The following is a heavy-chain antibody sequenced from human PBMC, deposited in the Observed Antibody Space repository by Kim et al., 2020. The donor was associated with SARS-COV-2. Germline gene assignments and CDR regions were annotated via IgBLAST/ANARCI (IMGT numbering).Heavy chain of an antibody. J-gene: IGHJ6*02. Sequence: GSLRLSCEASGFTFSSYAMSWVRQAPGKGLEWVSVIYSGGSSTYYADSVKGRFTISRDNSKNTLYLQMNSLRAEDTAVYYCAKDVGPAADYYYYYGMDVWGQGTTVTVSS. CDR1: GFTFSSYA. CDR2: IYSGGSST. V-gene: IGHV3-23*03. D-gene: IGHD2-2*01. CDR3: AKDVGPAADYYYYYGMDV.